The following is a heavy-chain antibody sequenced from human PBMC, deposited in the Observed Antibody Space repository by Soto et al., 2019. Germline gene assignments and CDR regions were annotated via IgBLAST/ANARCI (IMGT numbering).Heavy chain of an antibody. D-gene: IGHD3-10*01. J-gene: IGHJ4*02. CDR3: ARGFSAGKGSPPDY. CDR1: ESTFGIKA. CDR2: LNVSGGST. V-gene: IGHV3-23*01. Sequence: EVGRLEFGEALFRPGGSLGLSCAAPESTFGIKAITWFRQLPGKGLGWAPVLNVSGGSTSSADSVKGRFAISRDNSKNTLYLQMNSLRDGDTAVYYCARGFSAGKGSPPDYWGQGTLVTVSS.